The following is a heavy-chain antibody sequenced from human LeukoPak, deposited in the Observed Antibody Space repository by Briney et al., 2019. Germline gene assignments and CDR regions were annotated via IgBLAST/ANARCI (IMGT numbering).Heavy chain of an antibody. CDR1: GFTFSSYS. V-gene: IGHV3-21*04. D-gene: IGHD3-3*01. J-gene: IGHJ3*02. CDR3: AKELGFLEWLPIGAFDI. Sequence: GSLRLSCAASGFTFSSYSMNWVRQAPGKGLEWVSSISSSSSYIYYADSVKVRFTISRDNAKNSLYLQMNSLRAEDTAVYYCAKELGFLEWLPIGAFDIWGQGTMVTVSS. CDR2: ISSSSSYI.